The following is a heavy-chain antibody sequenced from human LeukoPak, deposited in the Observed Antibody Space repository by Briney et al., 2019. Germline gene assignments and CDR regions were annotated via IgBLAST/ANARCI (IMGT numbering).Heavy chain of an antibody. CDR3: ARGAYDRDFDY. CDR1: GGTFSSYA. V-gene: IGHV1-69*04. J-gene: IGHJ4*02. CDR2: IIPILGIA. Sequence: SVKVSCKASGGTFSSYAISWVRQAPGQGLEWMRRIIPILGIANYAQKFQGRVTITADKSTSTAYMELSSLRSEDTAVYYCARGAYDRDFDYWGQGTMVTVSS. D-gene: IGHD3-22*01.